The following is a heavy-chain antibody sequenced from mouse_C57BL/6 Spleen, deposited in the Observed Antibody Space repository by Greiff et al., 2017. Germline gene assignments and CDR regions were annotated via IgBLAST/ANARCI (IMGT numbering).Heavy chain of an antibody. CDR2: TWWGDDK. CDR1: GFSLSTFGMG. D-gene: IGHD4-1*02. J-gene: IGHJ2*01. CDR3: DRSTEDYFDV. Sequence: QVTLQESGPGILQPSQTLSLTCSFSGFSLSTFGMGVGWLRQPSGKGLEWLAHTWWGDDKYYTPALKSRRTISKDASKTPIFLKIANMDTAATATYYCDRSTEDYFDVWGTGTTLTVSS. V-gene: IGHV8-8*01.